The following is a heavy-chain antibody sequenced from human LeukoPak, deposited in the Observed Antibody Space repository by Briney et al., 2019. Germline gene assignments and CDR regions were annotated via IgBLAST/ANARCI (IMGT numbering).Heavy chain of an antibody. CDR1: GYTFTGYY. CDR3: ARDYCSGGSCYFDY. CDR2: MNPNRGDT. Sequence: ASVKVSCKASGYTFTGYYIHWMRQAPGQGLEWMGWMNPNRGDTSYAQKFQGRVTMTRDTPINTAYMELSGLTSDDTAVYYCARDYCSGGSCYFDYWGQGTLVTVSS. D-gene: IGHD2-15*01. J-gene: IGHJ4*02. V-gene: IGHV1-2*02.